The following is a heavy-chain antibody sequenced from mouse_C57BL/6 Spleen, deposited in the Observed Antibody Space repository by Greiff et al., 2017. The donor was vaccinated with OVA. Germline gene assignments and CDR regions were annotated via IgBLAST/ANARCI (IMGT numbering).Heavy chain of an antibody. CDR3: ARDRARGYAMDY. D-gene: IGHD3-3*01. J-gene: IGHJ4*01. V-gene: IGHV5-4*01. Sequence: DVHLVESGGGLVKPGGSLKLSCAASGFTFSSYAMSWVRQTPEKRLEWVATISDGGSYTYYPDNVKGRFTISRDNAKNNLYLQMSHLKYEDTAMYYCARDRARGYAMDYWGQGTSVTVSS. CDR2: ISDGGSYT. CDR1: GFTFSSYA.